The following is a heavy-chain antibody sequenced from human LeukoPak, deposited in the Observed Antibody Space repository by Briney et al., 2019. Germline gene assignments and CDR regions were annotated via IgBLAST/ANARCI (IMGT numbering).Heavy chain of an antibody. D-gene: IGHD2-2*01. V-gene: IGHV1-18*01. CDR1: GYTFTSYG. CDR3: ARDIEYQLLFDYYYYGMDV. CDR2: ISAYNGNT. Sequence: ASVKVSCKASGYTFTSYGISWVRQAPGQGLEWMGWISAYNGNTNYAQKLQGRVTMTTDTSTSTAYVELRSLRSDDTAVYYCARDIEYQLLFDYYYYGMDVWGQGTTVTVSS. J-gene: IGHJ6*02.